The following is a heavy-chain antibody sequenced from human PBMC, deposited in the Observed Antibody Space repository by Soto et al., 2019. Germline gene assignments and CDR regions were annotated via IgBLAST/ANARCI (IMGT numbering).Heavy chain of an antibody. J-gene: IGHJ5*02. CDR1: GYTFTGYY. CDR3: VRETLYCSGGSCYGNWFDP. V-gene: IGHV1-2*04. CDR2: INPNSGGT. Sequence: SVKVSCKASGYTFTGYYMHWVRQAPGQGLEWMGWINPNSGGTNYAQKFQGWVTMTRDTSISTAYMELSRLRSDDTAVYFCVRETLYCSGGSCYGNWFDPWGQGTLVTVS. D-gene: IGHD2-15*01.